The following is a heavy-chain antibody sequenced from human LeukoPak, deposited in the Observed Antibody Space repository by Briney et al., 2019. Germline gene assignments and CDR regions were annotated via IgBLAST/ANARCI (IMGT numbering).Heavy chain of an antibody. J-gene: IGHJ4*02. CDR2: IYYRGST. D-gene: IGHD1-7*01. CDR3: ARDQNWNSPVYFDY. CDR1: GGSLSSGSYY. V-gene: IGHV4-61*01. Sequence: SETLSLTCTASGGSLSSGSYYWGWIRQPPGKGLEWIGYIYYRGSTTYNPSLKSRVTISVDTSKTQISLKLSSVPAADTAVYYCARDQNWNSPVYFDYWGQGTLVTVSS.